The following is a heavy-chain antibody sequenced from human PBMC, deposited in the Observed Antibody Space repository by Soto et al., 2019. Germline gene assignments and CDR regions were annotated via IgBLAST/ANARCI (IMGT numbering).Heavy chain of an antibody. CDR2: INPNSGGT. D-gene: IGHD2-15*01. Sequence: GASVKVSCKASGYTFTGYYMHWVRQAPGQGLEWMGWINPNSGGTNYAQKFQGWVTMTRDTSISTAYMELSRLRSDDTAVYYCARGRTYCSGGSCSRTYYFDYWGQGTLVTVSS. J-gene: IGHJ4*02. CDR3: ARGRTYCSGGSCSRTYYFDY. CDR1: GYTFTGYY. V-gene: IGHV1-2*04.